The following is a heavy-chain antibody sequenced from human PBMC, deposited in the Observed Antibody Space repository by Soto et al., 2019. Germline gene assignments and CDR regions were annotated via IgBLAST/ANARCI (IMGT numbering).Heavy chain of an antibody. J-gene: IGHJ5*02. CDR3: ARTPIPLSTGNNWFDP. V-gene: IGHV1-18*04. CDR1: GYTFTSYG. Sequence: ASVKVSCKASGYTFTSYGISWVRQSPVQGLEWMGWISAYNGNTNYAQKLQGRVTMTTDTSTSTAYMELRSLRSDDTAVYYCARTPIPLSTGNNWFDPWGQGTLVTVSS. CDR2: ISAYNGNT.